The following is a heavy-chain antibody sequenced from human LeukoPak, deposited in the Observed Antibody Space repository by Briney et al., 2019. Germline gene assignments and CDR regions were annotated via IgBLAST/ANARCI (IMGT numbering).Heavy chain of an antibody. V-gene: IGHV3-23*01. CDR1: GFTFSSYA. Sequence: RAGGSLRLSCAASGFTFSSYAMSWVRQAPGKGLEWVSAISGSGGSTYYADSVKGRFTISRDNSKNTLYLQMNSLRAEDTAVYYCAKGESYGDYYYYYMDVWGKGTTVTISS. CDR3: AKGESYGDYYYYYMDV. D-gene: IGHD4-17*01. CDR2: ISGSGGST. J-gene: IGHJ6*03.